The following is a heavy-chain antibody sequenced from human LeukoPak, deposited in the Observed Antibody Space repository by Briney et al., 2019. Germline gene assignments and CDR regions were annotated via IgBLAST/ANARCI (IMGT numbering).Heavy chain of an antibody. Sequence: GGSLRLSCAASGFTFSDYYMSWIRQAPGKGLEWVSYISSSSSYTNYADSVKGRFTISRDNAKNSLYLQMNSLRAEDTAVYYCARDSYYYDSSGYIYWGQGTLVAVSS. CDR1: GFTFSDYY. V-gene: IGHV3-11*05. J-gene: IGHJ4*02. CDR3: ARDSYYYDSSGYIY. D-gene: IGHD3-22*01. CDR2: ISSSSSYT.